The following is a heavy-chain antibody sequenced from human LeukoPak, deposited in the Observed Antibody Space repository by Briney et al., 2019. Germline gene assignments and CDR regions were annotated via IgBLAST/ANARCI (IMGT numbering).Heavy chain of an antibody. CDR3: ARGGFRDGYIIDY. CDR1: GGTFSSYV. D-gene: IGHD5-24*01. J-gene: IGHJ4*02. Sequence: GASVNVSCKASGGTFSSYVISWVRQAPRQGLEWMGRIIPILGIANYAQKFQGRVTITADKSTSTAYMELSSLRSEDTAVYYCARGGFRDGYIIDYWGQGTLVTVSS. CDR2: IIPILGIA. V-gene: IGHV1-69*04.